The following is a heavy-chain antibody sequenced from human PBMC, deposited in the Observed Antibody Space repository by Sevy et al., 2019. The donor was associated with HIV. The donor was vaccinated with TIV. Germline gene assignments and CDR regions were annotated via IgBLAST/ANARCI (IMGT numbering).Heavy chain of an antibody. D-gene: IGHD3-22*01. CDR3: ARDYPNNYYDGSGTNYYYGMDV. Sequence: GGSLRLSCAASGFTFSSYWMSWVRQAPGKGLEWVANIKQDGSEKYYVDSVKGRFTISRDNAKNSLYLQMNSLRAEDTAVYYCARDYPNNYYDGSGTNYYYGMDVWGQGTTVTVSS. J-gene: IGHJ6*02. CDR2: IKQDGSEK. V-gene: IGHV3-7*01. CDR1: GFTFSSYW.